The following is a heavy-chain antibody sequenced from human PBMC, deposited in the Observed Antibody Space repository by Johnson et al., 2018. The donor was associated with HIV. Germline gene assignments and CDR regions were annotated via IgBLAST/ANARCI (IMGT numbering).Heavy chain of an antibody. Sequence: QVQLVESGGDWVQRGGSLRLSCAASGFSLSSYGMHWVRQAPGKGLEWVAVLWSDGSSKYYFDSVKGRFTISRDNSKNTLYLQMNSLRPEDTAVYFCARGPEVRGVIIGFDLWGQGTMVTVSS. CDR3: ARGPEVRGVIIGFDL. V-gene: IGHV3-33*01. CDR2: LWSDGSSK. D-gene: IGHD3-10*01. CDR1: GFSLSSYG. J-gene: IGHJ3*01.